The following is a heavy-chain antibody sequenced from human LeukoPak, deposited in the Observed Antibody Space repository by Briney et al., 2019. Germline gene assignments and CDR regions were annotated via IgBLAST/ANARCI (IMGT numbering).Heavy chain of an antibody. J-gene: IGHJ4*02. CDR3: ARDHRSSVPFDY. D-gene: IGHD6-19*01. CDR2: ISSSGSTI. CDR1: GFTFTSSA. V-gene: IGHV3-48*04. Sequence: GGTLRLSCVASGFTFTSSAMSWVRQAPGKGLEWVSYISSSGSTIYYAHSVKGRFTISRATAKNSLYLQMNSLTAEDTAVYYCARDHRSSVPFDYWGQGTLVTVSS.